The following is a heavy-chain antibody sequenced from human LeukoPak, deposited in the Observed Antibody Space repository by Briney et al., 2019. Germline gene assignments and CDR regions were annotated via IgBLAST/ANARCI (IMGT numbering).Heavy chain of an antibody. CDR2: IKQDGSDI. CDR3: TRDALYGAPSYYYMDV. Sequence: GGSLRLSCAASGFTFNGFWMSWVRQAPGKGLEWVANIKQDGSDIYYLGSVRGRFTISRDNAMNSLYLQMNSLRAEATAVYYCTRDALYGAPSYYYMDVWGKGTTVTVSS. D-gene: IGHD4-17*01. J-gene: IGHJ6*03. V-gene: IGHV3-7*01. CDR1: GFTFNGFW.